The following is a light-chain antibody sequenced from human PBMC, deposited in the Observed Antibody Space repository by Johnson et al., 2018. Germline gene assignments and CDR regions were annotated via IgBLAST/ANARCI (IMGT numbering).Light chain of an antibody. V-gene: IGLV1-51*02. Sequence: QSVLTQPPSVSAAPGQKVTISCSGSSSNIGNNYVSWYQQLPGTAPKLLIYENNKRPSGIPYRFSGSKSGPSATLGITGLPTGDEADYYCGTWDSSMSAGNGFGTGTKVTVL. CDR2: ENN. CDR3: GTWDSSMSAGNG. J-gene: IGLJ1*01. CDR1: SSNIGNNY.